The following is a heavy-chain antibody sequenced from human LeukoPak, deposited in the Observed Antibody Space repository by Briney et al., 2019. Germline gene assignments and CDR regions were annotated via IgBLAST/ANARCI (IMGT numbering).Heavy chain of an antibody. CDR2: IYYSGST. V-gene: IGHV4-59*01. Sequence: SETLSLTCTVTVGSISSYYWRWIRQPPGKGLEWIGYIYYSGSTNYNPSLKSRVTISVDTSKNQFSLKLSSVTAADTAVYYCARLVAATGNFDYWGQGTLVTVSS. CDR3: ARLVAATGNFDY. D-gene: IGHD6-13*01. CDR1: VGSISSYY. J-gene: IGHJ4*02.